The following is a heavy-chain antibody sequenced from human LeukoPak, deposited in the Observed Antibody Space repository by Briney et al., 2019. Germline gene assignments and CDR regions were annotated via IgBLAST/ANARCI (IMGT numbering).Heavy chain of an antibody. Sequence: ASVKVSCKASGYTFTGYYMHWVRQAPGQGLEWMGWISAYNGNTNYAQKLQGRVTMTTDTSTSTAYMELRSLRSDDTAVYYCARPEYCSSTSCYEMPFDYWGQGTLVTVSS. CDR3: ARPEYCSSTSCYEMPFDY. D-gene: IGHD2-2*01. CDR1: GYTFTGYY. V-gene: IGHV1-18*04. CDR2: ISAYNGNT. J-gene: IGHJ4*02.